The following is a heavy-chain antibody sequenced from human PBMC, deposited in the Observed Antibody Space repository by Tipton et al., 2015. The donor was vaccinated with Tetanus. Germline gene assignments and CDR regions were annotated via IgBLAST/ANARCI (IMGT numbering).Heavy chain of an antibody. CDR2: VYTSGRP. J-gene: IGHJ4*02. D-gene: IGHD5-18*01. V-gene: IGHV4-39*01. Sequence: TLSLTCSVSGGAISDNYYFWAWIRQPPGKGLEWIGSVYTSGRPTFNPPLKSRVKVTVDTSKNQFSLRLDSVTVADTAVYYCVRGRGLGAYSYGFEYWGQGALVTVSS. CDR1: GGAISDNYYF. CDR3: VRGRGLGAYSYGFEY.